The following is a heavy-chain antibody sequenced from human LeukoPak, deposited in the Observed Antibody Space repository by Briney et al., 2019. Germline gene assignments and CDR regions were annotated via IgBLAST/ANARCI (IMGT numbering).Heavy chain of an antibody. D-gene: IGHD3-22*01. Sequence: RASVKVSCKASGYTFTSYDINWVRQATGQGLEWMGWMNPNSGNTGYAQKFQGRVTMTRNTSISTAYMELSSLRSEDTAVYYCAGWNYYDSSGYSLYYMDVWGKGTTVTISS. J-gene: IGHJ6*03. CDR1: GYTFTSYD. CDR3: AGWNYYDSSGYSLYYMDV. CDR2: MNPNSGNT. V-gene: IGHV1-8*01.